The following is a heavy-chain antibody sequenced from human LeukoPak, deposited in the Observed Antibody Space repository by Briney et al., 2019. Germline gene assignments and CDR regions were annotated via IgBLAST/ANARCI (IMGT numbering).Heavy chain of an antibody. CDR1: GFTVSSNY. Sequence: PGGSLRLSCAAYGFTVSSNYMSWVRQAPGKGLEWVSVVYSGGSTFYADSVKGRFTISRDNSKNTLYLQVNSLRVEDTAVYYCAREGRGSYYFDYWGQGTLVTVSS. CDR3: AREGRGSYYFDY. V-gene: IGHV3-66*01. J-gene: IGHJ4*02. CDR2: VYSGGST. D-gene: IGHD1-26*01.